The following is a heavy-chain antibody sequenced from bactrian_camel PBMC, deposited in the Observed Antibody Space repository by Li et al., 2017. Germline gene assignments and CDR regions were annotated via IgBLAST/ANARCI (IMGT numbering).Heavy chain of an antibody. J-gene: IGHJ4*01. V-gene: IGHV3-3*01. CDR2: IRRDGGET. CDR1: GHSRGSNC. Sequence: HVQLVESGGGSVQAGGSLRLSCKVSGHSRGSNCVGWYRLPPGRAPAEREGIAAIRRDGGETWYAASVKGRFTISRDSAKNTVYLQMNSLKPEDTAICYCAAWSRISACIRDPALWGQGTQVTVS. CDR3: AAWSRISACIRDPAL. D-gene: IGHD1*01.